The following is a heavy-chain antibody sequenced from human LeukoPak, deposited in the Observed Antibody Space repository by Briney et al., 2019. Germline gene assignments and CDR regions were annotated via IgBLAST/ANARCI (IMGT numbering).Heavy chain of an antibody. J-gene: IGHJ4*02. Sequence: SETLSLTCTVSGGSISSHYWSWIRQPPGKGLEWIGDIYYSGSIKYNPSLKSRVTMSVDTSKNQFSLKLSSVTAADTAIYYCARENPSGYYNRPIDYWGQGTLVTVSS. V-gene: IGHV4-59*11. CDR1: GGSISSHY. CDR2: IYYSGSI. D-gene: IGHD3-22*01. CDR3: ARENPSGYYNRPIDY.